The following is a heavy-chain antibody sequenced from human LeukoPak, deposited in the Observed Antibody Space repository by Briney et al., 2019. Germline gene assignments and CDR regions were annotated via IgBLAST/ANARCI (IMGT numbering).Heavy chain of an antibody. V-gene: IGHV4-31*03. D-gene: IGHD3-10*01. Sequence: SETLSLTCTVSGGSISSGGYYWSWIRQHPGKGLEWIGYIYYSGSTYYNPSLKSRVTISVYTSKNQFSLKLSSVTAADTAVYYCARDCNRDYGSGSYYRPNNWFDPWGQGTLVTVSS. CDR2: IYYSGST. CDR3: ARDCNRDYGSGSYYRPNNWFDP. J-gene: IGHJ5*02. CDR1: GGSISSGGYY.